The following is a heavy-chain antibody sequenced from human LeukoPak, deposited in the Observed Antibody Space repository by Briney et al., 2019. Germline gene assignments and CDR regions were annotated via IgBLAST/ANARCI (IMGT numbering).Heavy chain of an antibody. V-gene: IGHV3-11*04. J-gene: IGHJ4*02. CDR2: ISGIGTTI. Sequence: GGSLRLSCAASGFAFKDYYMSWIRQAPGKEPEWVSYISGIGTTIYYADSVKGRFTISRDNAKKSLYLQMSSLRAEDTAVYYCARGQWLPNYYFDSWGQGTLVIVSP. D-gene: IGHD6-19*01. CDR1: GFAFKDYY. CDR3: ARGQWLPNYYFDS.